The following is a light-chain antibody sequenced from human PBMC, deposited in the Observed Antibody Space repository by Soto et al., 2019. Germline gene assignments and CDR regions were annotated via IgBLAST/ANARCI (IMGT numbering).Light chain of an antibody. CDR1: SSDVGGYNF. Sequence: QSALTQPASVSGSPGQSITISCTGTSSDVGGYNFVSWYQQHPGKAPKLMIYDVSNRPSGVSNRFSGSKSGNTASLTISGLQAEDEADYYCSSYRSSSTWVFGGGTSSPS. CDR3: SSYRSSSTWV. V-gene: IGLV2-14*01. CDR2: DVS. J-gene: IGLJ3*02.